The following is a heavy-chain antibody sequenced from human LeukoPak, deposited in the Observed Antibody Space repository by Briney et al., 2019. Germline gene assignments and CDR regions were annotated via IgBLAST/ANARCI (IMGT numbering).Heavy chain of an antibody. CDR1: GFTFSSYA. CDR3: ARDYCRSISCFDS. Sequence: GGSLRLSCTASGFTFSSYAMNWVRQAPGKGLEWVSGIGAGGTFTYYADSVKGRFTIFRENSKNTLYLQMNSLRAEDTAVYYCARDYCRSISCFDSWGQGTLVTVSS. V-gene: IGHV3-23*01. J-gene: IGHJ4*02. CDR2: IGAGGTFT. D-gene: IGHD2-2*01.